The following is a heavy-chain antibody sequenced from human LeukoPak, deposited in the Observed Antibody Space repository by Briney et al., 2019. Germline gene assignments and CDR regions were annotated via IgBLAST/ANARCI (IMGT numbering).Heavy chain of an antibody. V-gene: IGHV4-31*03. Sequence: SETLSLTCTVSGGSISSGGYYWSWIRQHPGKGLEWIGYIYYSGSTYYNPSLKSRVTISVDTSKNQFSLKLSSVTAADTAVYYCARTMRSGDDAFDIWGQGTMVTVSP. CDR2: IYYSGST. CDR1: GGSISSGGYY. D-gene: IGHD3-3*01. J-gene: IGHJ3*02. CDR3: ARTMRSGDDAFDI.